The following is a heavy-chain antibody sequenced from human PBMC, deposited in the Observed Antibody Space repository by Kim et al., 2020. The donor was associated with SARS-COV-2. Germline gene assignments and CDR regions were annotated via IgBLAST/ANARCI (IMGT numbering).Heavy chain of an antibody. Sequence: SLKSRVTISVDTSKNQFSLKLSSVTAADTAVYYCARTTVTRTYYYYGMDVWGQGTTVTVSS. J-gene: IGHJ6*02. V-gene: IGHV4-59*01. D-gene: IGHD4-17*01. CDR3: ARTTVTRTYYYYGMDV.